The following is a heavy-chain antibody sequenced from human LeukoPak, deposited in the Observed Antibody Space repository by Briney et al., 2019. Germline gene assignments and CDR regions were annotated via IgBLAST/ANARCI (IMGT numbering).Heavy chain of an antibody. V-gene: IGHV1-2*02. D-gene: IGHD3-22*01. CDR1: GYTFTGYY. CDR3: ARDLYDSSTAFDY. Sequence: ASVKVSCKASGYTFTGYYMHWVRQAPGQGLEWMGLINPNSGGTNYAQKFQGRVTMPRDTSISTAYMELSRLRSEDTAVYYCARDLYDSSTAFDYWGQGTLVTVSS. J-gene: IGHJ4*02. CDR2: INPNSGGT.